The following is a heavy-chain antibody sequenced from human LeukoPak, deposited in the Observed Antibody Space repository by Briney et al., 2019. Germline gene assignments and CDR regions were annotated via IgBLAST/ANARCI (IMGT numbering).Heavy chain of an antibody. V-gene: IGHV1-2*02. J-gene: IGHJ3*02. CDR3: ARPIRGSYVEDAFDM. Sequence: ASVTVSCKTSGYTFSDYYLHWVRQAPGQGLEWMGWIKPSSGGTKYIQKFQGRVTMTRDTSISTGYMELSKLRSDDTAVYYCARPIRGSYVEDAFDMWGQGTMVTVSA. CDR2: IKPSSGGT. D-gene: IGHD1-26*01. CDR1: GYTFSDYY.